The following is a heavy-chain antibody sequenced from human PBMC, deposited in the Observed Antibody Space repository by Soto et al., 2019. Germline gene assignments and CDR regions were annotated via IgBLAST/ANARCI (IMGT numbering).Heavy chain of an antibody. V-gene: IGHV1-18*04. CDR2: ISAYNGNT. CDR1: GYTFTRYG. CDR3: ARDFARAVAGGFEAY. J-gene: IGHJ4*02. Sequence: QVQLVQSGAEVKKPGASVKVSCKASGYTFTRYGISWVRQAPGQGLEWMGWISAYNGNTNYAQKLQGRVTMTTDTSTSTAYMELMSLRSDDTAVYYCARDFARAVAGGFEAYWGPGTLVTVSS. D-gene: IGHD6-19*01.